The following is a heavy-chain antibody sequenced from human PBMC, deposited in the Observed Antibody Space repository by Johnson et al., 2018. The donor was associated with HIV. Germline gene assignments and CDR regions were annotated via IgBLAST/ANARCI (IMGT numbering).Heavy chain of an antibody. CDR1: GFTFSSYA. D-gene: IGHD2-21*01. J-gene: IGHJ3*02. CDR2: ISYDGSNK. Sequence: VQLVESGGGLVQPGGSLRLSCAASGFTFSSYAMHWVRQAPGKGLEWVAVISYDGSNKYYADSVKGRFTISRDNSKNTLYLQMNSLRAEDTAVYYCAREGGALAYCGGDCFLDAFDIWGQGTMVTVSS. CDR3: AREGGALAYCGGDCFLDAFDI. V-gene: IGHV3-30-3*01.